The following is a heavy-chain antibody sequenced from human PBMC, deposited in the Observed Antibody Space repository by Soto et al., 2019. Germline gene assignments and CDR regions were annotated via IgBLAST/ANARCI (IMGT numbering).Heavy chain of an antibody. Sequence: ASVKVSCKASGYTFTGYAMHWVRQAPGQRLEWMGWINAGNGNTKYSQKFQGRVTITRDTSASTAYMELSSLRSEDTAVYYCARGLAPYYFDYWGQGTLVTVSS. CDR2: INAGNGNT. J-gene: IGHJ4*02. D-gene: IGHD6-19*01. CDR1: GYTFTGYA. CDR3: ARGLAPYYFDY. V-gene: IGHV1-3*01.